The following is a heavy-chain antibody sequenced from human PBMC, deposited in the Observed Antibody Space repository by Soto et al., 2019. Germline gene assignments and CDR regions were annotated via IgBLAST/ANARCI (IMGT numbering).Heavy chain of an antibody. CDR3: AHIVVAGLGYYFDY. D-gene: IGHD6-19*01. CDR2: IYWDDDK. Sequence: QITLKESGPTLVKPTQTLTLTCTFSGFSLSSTRMAVGWIRQPPGKALEWLALIYWDDDKRYSPFLKSRLTITKDTSKNQVVLTMSNMVPVDTARDYCAHIVVAGLGYYFDYWGQGTLVTVSS. CDR1: GFSLSSTRMA. J-gene: IGHJ4*02. V-gene: IGHV2-5*02.